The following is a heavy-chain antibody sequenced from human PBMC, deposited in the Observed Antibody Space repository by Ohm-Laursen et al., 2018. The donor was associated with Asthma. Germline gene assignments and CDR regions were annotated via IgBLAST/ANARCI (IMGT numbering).Heavy chain of an antibody. CDR1: GYTFSRYS. J-gene: IGHJ6*02. D-gene: IGHD2-8*02. Sequence: SLRLSCSAAGYTFSRYSIHWVRQAPGKGLEWVSYISSSSSTIYYADSVKGRFTISRDNAKNSLYLQMNSLRAEDTAVYYCARDYVNSTGGVYYYYYGMDVWGQGTTVTVSS. V-gene: IGHV3-48*01. CDR3: ARDYVNSTGGVYYYYYGMDV. CDR2: ISSSSSTI.